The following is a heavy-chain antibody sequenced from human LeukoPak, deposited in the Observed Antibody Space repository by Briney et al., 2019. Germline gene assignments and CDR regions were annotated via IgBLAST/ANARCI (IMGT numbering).Heavy chain of an antibody. CDR3: ARDICSGGGCYAY. CDR2: INPNTGGT. V-gene: IGHV1-2*02. D-gene: IGHD2-15*01. CDR1: GYTFTGYY. J-gene: IGHJ4*02. Sequence: GASVKVSCKASGYTFTGYYIHWVRQAPEQGLEWMGWINPNTGGTNYAQKFQGRVTMTRATSISTAYMELSRLRSDDTAMYYCARDICSGGGCYAYWGQGTLVTVSS.